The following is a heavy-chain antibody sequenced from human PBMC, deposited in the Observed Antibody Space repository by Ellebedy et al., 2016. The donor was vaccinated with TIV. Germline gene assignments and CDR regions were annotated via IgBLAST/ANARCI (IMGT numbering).Heavy chain of an antibody. D-gene: IGHD3-16*01. J-gene: IGHJ4*02. V-gene: IGHV3-7*01. CDR2: VNEDGSRQ. CDR3: AGGAY. Sequence: GESLKISCAVSGSVFTTYWIYWVRQAPGEGLEWVANVNEDGSRQYYVDSVKGRFTISRDIGKNSVYLQMDNLRPEDTAVYYCAGGAYWGLGTLVAVSS. CDR1: GSVFTTYW.